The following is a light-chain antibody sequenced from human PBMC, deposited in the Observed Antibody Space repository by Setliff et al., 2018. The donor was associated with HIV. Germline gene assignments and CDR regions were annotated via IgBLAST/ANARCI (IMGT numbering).Light chain of an antibody. V-gene: IGLV2-14*03. CDR3: CSFTSSNTYV. Sequence: QSVLTQAASVSGSPGQSITMSCTGTSGDVGGGSNYVSWFQQHPGKAPKLIIFDVNKRPSGVSDRFSASKSGNTASLTISGPQADDEADYYCCSFTSSNTYVFGTGTKVTVL. CDR1: SGDVGGGSNY. CDR2: DVN. J-gene: IGLJ1*01.